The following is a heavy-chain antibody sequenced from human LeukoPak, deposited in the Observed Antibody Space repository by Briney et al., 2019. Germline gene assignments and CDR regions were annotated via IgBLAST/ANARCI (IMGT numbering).Heavy chain of an antibody. D-gene: IGHD4-17*01. CDR3: AKGGTVTTSVFDY. J-gene: IGHJ4*02. V-gene: IGHV3-23*01. CDR1: GFTFSSYA. Sequence: PGGSLRLSCAASGFTFSSYAMSWVRQAPGKGLKWVSTISGSSGNTYFADSVKGQFTISRDNSKNTLYLQMNSLRVEDTALYYCAKGGTVTTSVFDYWGQGTLVTVSS. CDR2: ISGSSGNT.